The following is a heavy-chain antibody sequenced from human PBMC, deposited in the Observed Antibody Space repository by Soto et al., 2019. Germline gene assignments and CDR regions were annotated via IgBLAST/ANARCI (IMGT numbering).Heavy chain of an antibody. CDR3: TRDPLRLDISQTYVMYV. D-gene: IGHD2-2*03. V-gene: IGHV3-74*01. Sequence: GGSLRLSCAASRFTFSSFWFHWVRQAPGKGLVWVSHINSDGSSTSYADSVKGRFTISRDSAENSLYLQMNSLRDEDTAVYYCTRDPLRLDISQTYVMYVWGQGTTVTVS. CDR1: RFTFSSFW. J-gene: IGHJ6*02. CDR2: INSDGSST.